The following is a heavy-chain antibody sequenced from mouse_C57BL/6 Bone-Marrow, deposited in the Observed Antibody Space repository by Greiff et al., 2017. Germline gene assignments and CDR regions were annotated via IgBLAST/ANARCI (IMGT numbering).Heavy chain of an antibody. J-gene: IGHJ3*01. CDR1: GYTFTSYW. D-gene: IGHD2-3*01. CDR2: IYPGNSDT. V-gene: IGHV1-5*01. Sequence: DVKLQESGPVLARPGASVKMSCKPSGYTFTSYWMHWVKQRPGQGLEWIGDIYPGNSDTSYNQKFKGKAKLTAVTSASTAYMELSSLTNEDAAVYYGTRSCDGYYAWVAYWGQGTMVTVSA. CDR3: TRSCDGYYAWVAY.